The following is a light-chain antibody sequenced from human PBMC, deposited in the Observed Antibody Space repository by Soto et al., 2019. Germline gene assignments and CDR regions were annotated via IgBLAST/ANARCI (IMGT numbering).Light chain of an antibody. J-gene: IGKJ5*01. V-gene: IGKV3-20*01. CDR1: QSVSSSY. CDR3: QQYGSSPPIT. Sequence: EIVLTQSPATLSFSPGEIAALSCRSSQSVSSSYLAWYQQKPGQAPRLLIYGASSSATGIPDRFSGSGSGTDSTLTISRLEPEDFAVYYCQQYGSSPPITFGQGTRL. CDR2: GAS.